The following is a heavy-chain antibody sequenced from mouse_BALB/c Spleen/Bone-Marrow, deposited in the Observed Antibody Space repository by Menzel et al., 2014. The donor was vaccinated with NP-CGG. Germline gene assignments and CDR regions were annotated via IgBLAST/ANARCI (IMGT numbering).Heavy chain of an antibody. J-gene: IGHJ4*01. CDR1: GYTFTSYW. Sequence: QVQLQQSGAELAKPGASVKMSCKASGYTFTSYWMHWVKQRPGQGLEWIGYINPSTGYTAYNQKFKDKATLTADKSSNTAYMQLSSLTSEDSAVYYCARGNHEAMDYWGQGTSVTVSS. CDR2: INPSTGYT. V-gene: IGHV1-7*01. CDR3: ARGNHEAMDY. D-gene: IGHD2-1*01.